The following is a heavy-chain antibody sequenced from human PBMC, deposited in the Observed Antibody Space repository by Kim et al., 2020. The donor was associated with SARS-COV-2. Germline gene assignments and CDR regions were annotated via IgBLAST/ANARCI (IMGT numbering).Heavy chain of an antibody. CDR3: ARDYVRSFDF. CDR2: IKEDGSAT. Sequence: GGSLRLSCSASGFLFSNHWMAWVRQTPDKGLEFVGKIKEDGSATYLGDSVRGRFTMSRDNAKKSLSLQMNNQRGEDTAVYYCARDYVRSFDFAGQGTLV. CDR1: GFLFSNHW. D-gene: IGHD3-16*01. J-gene: IGHJ4*02. V-gene: IGHV3-7*01.